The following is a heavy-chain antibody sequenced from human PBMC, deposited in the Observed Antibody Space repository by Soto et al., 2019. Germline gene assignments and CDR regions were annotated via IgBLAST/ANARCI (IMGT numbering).Heavy chain of an antibody. Sequence: EASVKVSCKASGYTFTSYDINWVRQATGQGLEWMGWMNPNSGNTGYAQKFQGRVTMTRNTSISTAYMELSSLRSEDTAVYYCARGRVAYCGGDCYSSFDYWGQGTLVTVSS. V-gene: IGHV1-8*01. CDR2: MNPNSGNT. J-gene: IGHJ4*02. CDR1: GYTFTSYD. CDR3: ARGRVAYCGGDCYSSFDY. D-gene: IGHD2-21*02.